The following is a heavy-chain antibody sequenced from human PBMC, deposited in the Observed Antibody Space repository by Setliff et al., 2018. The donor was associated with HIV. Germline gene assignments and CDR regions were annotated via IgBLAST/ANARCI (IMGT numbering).Heavy chain of an antibody. Sequence: ASVKVSCKASGGTFSSYAISWVRQAPGQGLEWRGGIIPILGTTNYAQKFQGRVTITADESTSTAYMELSSRRSEDTAVYYWASGDTPMVIWWDYFDYWCQGALVTVSS. V-gene: IGHV1-69*13. D-gene: IGHD5-18*01. CDR3: ASGDTPMVIWWDYFDY. CDR2: IIPILGTT. J-gene: IGHJ4*02. CDR1: GGTFSSYA.